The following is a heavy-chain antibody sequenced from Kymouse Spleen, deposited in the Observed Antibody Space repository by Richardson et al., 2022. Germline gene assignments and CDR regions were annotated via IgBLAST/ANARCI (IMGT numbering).Heavy chain of an antibody. CDR3: ARGYCSSTSCYGNYYGMDV. D-gene: IGHD2-2*02. CDR1: GGSFSGYY. CDR2: INHSGST. V-gene: IGHV4-34*01. Sequence: QVQLQQWGAGLLKPSETLSLTCAVYGGSFSGYYWSWIRQPPGKGLEWIGEINHSGSTNYNPSLKSRVTISVDTSKNQFSLKLSSVTAADTAVYYCARGYCSSTSCYGNYYGMDVWGQGTTVTVSS. J-gene: IGHJ6*02.